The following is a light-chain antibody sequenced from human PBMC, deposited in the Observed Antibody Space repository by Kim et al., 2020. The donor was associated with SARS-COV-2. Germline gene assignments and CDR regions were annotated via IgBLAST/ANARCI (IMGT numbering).Light chain of an antibody. J-gene: IGKJ2*01. V-gene: IGKV3-20*01. Sequence: EIVLTQSPGTLSLSPGERATLSCRASQSVSSNNLAWYQQKPGQAPRLLIYDVSFRATGIPDRFSGSGSGTDFTLTISRLEPEDFAVYYCQQYGTSPYTFGQGTKLEI. CDR1: QSVSSNN. CDR3: QQYGTSPYT. CDR2: DVS.